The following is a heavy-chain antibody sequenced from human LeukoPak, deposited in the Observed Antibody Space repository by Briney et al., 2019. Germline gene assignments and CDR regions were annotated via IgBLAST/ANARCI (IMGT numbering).Heavy chain of an antibody. J-gene: IGHJ6*03. D-gene: IGHD2-15*01. CDR2: IYHSGST. CDR1: GVSISSSNSY. V-gene: IGHV4-39*07. CDR3: ARDGCSGGSCYFDYYYMDV. Sequence: PPETLSLTCTVSGVSISSSNSYWGWIRQPPGKGLEWIGSIYHSGSTYYNPSLKSRVTISVDTSKNQFSLKLSSVTAADTAVYYCARDGCSGGSCYFDYYYMDVWGKGTTVTVSS.